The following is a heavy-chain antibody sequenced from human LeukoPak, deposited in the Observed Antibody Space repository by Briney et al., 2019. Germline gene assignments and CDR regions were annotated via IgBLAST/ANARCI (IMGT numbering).Heavy chain of an antibody. J-gene: IGHJ4*02. CDR2: VSGSGGTT. CDR3: AKELLGQSSGWYGHDY. D-gene: IGHD6-19*01. V-gene: IGHV3-23*01. CDR1: GFTFSSYA. Sequence: GGSLRLSCAASGFTFSSYAMSWVRQAPGKGLEWVSVVSGSGGTTSYADPVKGRFTISRDNSKNTLYLQMNSLRVEDTAVYYCAKELLGQSSGWYGHDYWGQGTLVTVSS.